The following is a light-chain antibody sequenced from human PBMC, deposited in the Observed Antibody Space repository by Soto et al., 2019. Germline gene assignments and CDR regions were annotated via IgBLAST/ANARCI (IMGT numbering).Light chain of an antibody. Sequence: SYELAQPPSVSVAPGQTARITCGGNNIGSEGVHWYQQKPGQAPVLVLYDNSDRPSGIPERFSGSISGNTATLTISRVEAGDEADYYYQVWDSSSDHYVFGTGTKVTVL. CDR1: NIGSEG. V-gene: IGLV3-21*02. J-gene: IGLJ1*01. CDR2: DNS. CDR3: QVWDSSSDHYV.